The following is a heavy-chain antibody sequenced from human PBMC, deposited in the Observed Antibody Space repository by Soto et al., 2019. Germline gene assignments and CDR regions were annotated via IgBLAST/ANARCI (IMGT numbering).Heavy chain of an antibody. D-gene: IGHD3-22*01. CDR1: GFAFNSYA. Sequence: PGGSLRLSCAASGFAFNSYAMSWVRQAPGKGLEWVSTIIGSGGSTYYADSVKGRFSVSRDNSKNTLYLQMNSLRAEDPAVYYCAKDRNYYDSSGYDYWVQGTLVTVSS. V-gene: IGHV3-23*01. J-gene: IGHJ4*02. CDR2: IIGSGGST. CDR3: AKDRNYYDSSGYDY.